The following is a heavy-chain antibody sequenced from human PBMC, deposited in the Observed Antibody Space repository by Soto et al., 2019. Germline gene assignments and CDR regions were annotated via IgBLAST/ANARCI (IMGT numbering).Heavy chain of an antibody. CDR2: ISSSGSTI. CDR1: GFTFSSYE. Sequence: GGSLRLSCAASGFTFSSYEMNWVRQAPGKGLEWVSYISSSGSTIYYADSVKGRFTISRDNAKNSLYLQMNSLRAEDTAVYYCARVGLRFLEWLPTLLFDYWGQGTLVTVSS. CDR3: ARVGLRFLEWLPTLLFDY. V-gene: IGHV3-48*03. D-gene: IGHD3-3*01. J-gene: IGHJ4*02.